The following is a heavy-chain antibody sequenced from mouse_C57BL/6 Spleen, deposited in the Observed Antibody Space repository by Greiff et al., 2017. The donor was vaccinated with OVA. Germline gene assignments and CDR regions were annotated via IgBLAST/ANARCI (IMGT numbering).Heavy chain of an antibody. CDR2: IDPSDSET. J-gene: IGHJ2*01. CDR3: ASFDYDDGRDY. Sequence: QVQLKQSGAELVRPGSSVKLSCKASGYTFTSYWMHWVKQRPIQGLEWIGNIDPSDSETHYNQKFKDKATLTVDKSSSTAYMQLSSLTSEDSAVYYCASFDYDDGRDYWGQGTTLTVSS. V-gene: IGHV1-52*01. D-gene: IGHD2-4*01. CDR1: GYTFTSYW.